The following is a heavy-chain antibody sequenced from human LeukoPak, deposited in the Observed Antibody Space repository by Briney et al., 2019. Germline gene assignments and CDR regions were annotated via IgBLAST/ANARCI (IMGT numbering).Heavy chain of an antibody. Sequence: PSETLSLTCTVSGGSISSYYWSWIRQPPGKGLGWIWYTYYSGSTNYNPSLKSRVTISVDTSKNQFSLKLSSVTAADTAVYYCAGTRITMVRGVHGADYWGQGTLVTVSS. J-gene: IGHJ4*02. D-gene: IGHD3-10*01. CDR2: TYYSGST. V-gene: IGHV4-59*01. CDR3: AGTRITMVRGVHGADY. CDR1: GGSISSYY.